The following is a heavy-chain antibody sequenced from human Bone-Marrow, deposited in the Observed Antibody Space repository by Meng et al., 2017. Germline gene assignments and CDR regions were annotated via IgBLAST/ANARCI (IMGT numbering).Heavy chain of an antibody. V-gene: IGHV4-31*03. CDR2: IYYSGST. CDR3: ASLYGDSSVWYLDL. CDR1: GGSISSGNHY. Sequence: QVQLQESGPGLVKPSQTLSLTCTVSGGSISSGNHYWSWIRQHPGKGLEYFGYIYYSGSTYYNPSLKSRVIISVDTSKNQFSLRLNSVTAADTAVYYCASLYGDSSVWYLDLWGRGTLVTVSS. J-gene: IGHJ2*01. D-gene: IGHD4-17*01.